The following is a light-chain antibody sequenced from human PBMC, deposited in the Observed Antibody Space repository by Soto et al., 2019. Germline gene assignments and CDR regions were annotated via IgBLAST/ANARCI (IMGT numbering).Light chain of an antibody. V-gene: IGKV3-20*01. CDR2: GAS. Sequence: EIVLTQSPGTLSLSPGERATLSCRAIQSVSNNYLAWYQQKPGQDPRLLIYGASNRATGIPDRFSGSGSGTDFTLTISRLEPEDFAVYYCQQYNNWPPLTFGGGTKVDI. CDR1: QSVSNNY. J-gene: IGKJ4*01. CDR3: QQYNNWPPLT.